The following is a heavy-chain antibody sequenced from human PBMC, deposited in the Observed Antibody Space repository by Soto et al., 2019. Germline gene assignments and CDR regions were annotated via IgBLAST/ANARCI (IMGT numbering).Heavy chain of an antibody. D-gene: IGHD2-15*01. Sequence: QITLKESGPPLVKPTQTLTLTCTLSGFSLSTSGVGVGWIRQPPGKALEWLTLIYWDDDKRYSPSLKSRLTIPKDPSKNQVVLTMTNMDPVDTATYYCALRRGYCSGGSCYSIWFDPWGQGTLVTVSS. V-gene: IGHV2-5*02. J-gene: IGHJ5*02. CDR3: ALRRGYCSGGSCYSIWFDP. CDR2: IYWDDDK. CDR1: GFSLSTSGVG.